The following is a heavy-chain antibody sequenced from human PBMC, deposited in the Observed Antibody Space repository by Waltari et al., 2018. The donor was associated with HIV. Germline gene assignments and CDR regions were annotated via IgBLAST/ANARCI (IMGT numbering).Heavy chain of an antibody. CDR1: PGSFYGYY. J-gene: IGHJ4*02. CDR3: ARNGGSSYSYYFDY. CDR2: IYYSGSATYT. D-gene: IGHD2-21*01. V-gene: IGHV4-59*01. Sequence: QVQLQESGPGLVKPSETLSLTCTVSPGSFYGYYWRWVRQPPGKGLEWIGYIYYSGSATYTSYNPSLRSRVTISLDTSKKQFSLRLTSVTAADTATYSCARNGGSSYSYYFDYWGQGTLVNVSS.